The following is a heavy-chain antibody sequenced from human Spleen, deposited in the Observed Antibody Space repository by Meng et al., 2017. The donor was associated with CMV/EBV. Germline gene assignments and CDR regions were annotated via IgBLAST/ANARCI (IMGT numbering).Heavy chain of an antibody. Sequence: SETLSLTCTVSGYSISSGYYWGWIRQPPGKGLEWIANIYHSGITYYNPSLKSRVTISVDTSKNQFSLKLNSVTATDTAVYYCARGLDRRYSGGWYGRWGQGTLVTVSS. CDR3: ARGLDRRYSGGWYGR. V-gene: IGHV4-38-2*02. CDR2: IYHSGIT. J-gene: IGHJ4*02. D-gene: IGHD6-19*01. CDR1: GYSISSGYY.